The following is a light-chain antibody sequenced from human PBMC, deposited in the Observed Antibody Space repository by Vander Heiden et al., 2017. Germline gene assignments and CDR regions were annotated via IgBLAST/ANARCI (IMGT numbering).Light chain of an antibody. Sequence: QTVVTQEPSFSVSPGGTVTLTCGLSPGSVSTNYYPSWYQQTPGQAPRTLIYSTNTRSSGVPDRFSGSILGNKAALTITGAQADDESDYYCVLYMGSGLWVFGGGTKLTVL. CDR2: STN. CDR1: PGSVSTNYY. V-gene: IGLV8-61*01. CDR3: VLYMGSGLWV. J-gene: IGLJ3*02.